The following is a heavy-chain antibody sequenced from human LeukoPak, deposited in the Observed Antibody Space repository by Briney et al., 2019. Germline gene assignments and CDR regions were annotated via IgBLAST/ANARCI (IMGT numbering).Heavy chain of an antibody. D-gene: IGHD5-24*01. V-gene: IGHV3-30*02. J-gene: IGHJ3*02. CDR2: IQYDGSTK. CDR3: AKDSGVGMATTFSILDI. Sequence: GGSLRLSCAASGFTFSSYGMHWVRQAPGKGLEWVSFIQYDGSTKYYADPVKGRFTISRDNSRNTLYLQMNSLRAEDTAVYYCAKDSGVGMATTFSILDIWGQGTMVTVSS. CDR1: GFTFSSYG.